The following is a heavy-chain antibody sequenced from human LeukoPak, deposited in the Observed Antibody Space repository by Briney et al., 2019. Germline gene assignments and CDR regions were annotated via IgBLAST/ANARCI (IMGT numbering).Heavy chain of an antibody. CDR2: IIPILGIA. J-gene: IGHJ4*02. V-gene: IGHV1-69*04. CDR3: ARVYAAYGSGSYGVTPPDY. D-gene: IGHD3-10*01. Sequence: SVKVSCKASGGTFSSYAISWVRQAPGQGLEWMGRIIPILGIANYAQKFQGRVTITADKSTSTAYMELSSLRSEDTAVYYCARVYAAYGSGSYGVTPPDYWGQGTLVTVSS. CDR1: GGTFSSYA.